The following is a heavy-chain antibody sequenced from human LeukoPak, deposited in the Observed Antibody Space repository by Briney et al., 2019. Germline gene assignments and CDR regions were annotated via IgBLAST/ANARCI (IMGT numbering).Heavy chain of an antibody. CDR2: ISGSGTT. CDR3: AKDRATIAANGYYYMDV. V-gene: IGHV3-23*01. D-gene: IGHD6-13*01. CDR1: GFTFSSYA. Sequence: GGSLRLSCAASGFTFSSYAMSWVRQAPGKGLEWVSAISGSGTTYYADSVKGRFTISRDNSKNTLYLQMNSLRAEDTAVYYCAKDRATIAANGYYYMDVWGKGTTVTVSS. J-gene: IGHJ6*03.